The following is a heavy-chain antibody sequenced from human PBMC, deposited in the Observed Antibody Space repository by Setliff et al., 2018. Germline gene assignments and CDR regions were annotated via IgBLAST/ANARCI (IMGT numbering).Heavy chain of an antibody. CDR2: TIPNFGST. Sequence: SVKVSCKASGGTFSSYGISWVRQAPGQGLEWLGGTIPNFGSTNYAQEFQGRVTIITDESTSTAYMELSSLRFEDTAVYYCAREGVDTRSSTDYRYYMDVWGKGTTVT. D-gene: IGHD5-18*01. CDR3: AREGVDTRSSTDYRYYMDV. V-gene: IGHV1-69*05. CDR1: GGTFSSYG. J-gene: IGHJ6*03.